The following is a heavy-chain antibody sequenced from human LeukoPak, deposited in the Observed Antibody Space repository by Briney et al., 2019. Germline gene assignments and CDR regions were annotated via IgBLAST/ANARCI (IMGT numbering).Heavy chain of an antibody. CDR1: GFTFSNAW. D-gene: IGHD3-9*01. J-gene: IGHJ4*02. CDR2: IKSKTDGGTT. Sequence: GGSLRLSCAASGFTFSNAWMSWVRQAPGKGLEWVGRIKSKTDGGTTDYAAPVKGRFTISRDDSKNTLYLQMNSLKTEDTAVYYCTTAQFNYDILTGYSYYFDYWGQGTLVTVSS. CDR3: TTAQFNYDILTGYSYYFDY. V-gene: IGHV3-15*01.